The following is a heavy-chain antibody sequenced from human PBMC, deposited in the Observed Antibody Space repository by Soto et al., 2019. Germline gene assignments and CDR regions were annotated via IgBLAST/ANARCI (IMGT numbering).Heavy chain of an antibody. D-gene: IGHD3-10*01. CDR2: IYYSGST. J-gene: IGHJ6*03. Sequence: PSETLSLTCTVSGGSISSYYWSWIRQPPGKGLEWIGYIYYSGSTNYNPSLKSRVTISVDTSKNQFSLKLSSVTAADTAVYYCARAYGSGRKGYYYYYMDVWGKGTTVTVSS. CDR3: ARAYGSGRKGYYYYYMDV. V-gene: IGHV4-59*01. CDR1: GGSISSYY.